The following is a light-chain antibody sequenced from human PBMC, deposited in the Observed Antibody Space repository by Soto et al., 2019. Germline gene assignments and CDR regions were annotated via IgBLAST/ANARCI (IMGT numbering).Light chain of an antibody. CDR1: QSISSNY. CDR2: IAS. J-gene: IGKJ1*01. Sequence: EIVLTQSPGTLSLFAGERATLSCRATQSISSNYLAWYQHKPGQAPRLLIYIASRRATGIPDRFSGSGSGTDFTLTISRLEPEDSALYYCQQYGTSPWTFGQGTKVEIK. CDR3: QQYGTSPWT. V-gene: IGKV3-20*01.